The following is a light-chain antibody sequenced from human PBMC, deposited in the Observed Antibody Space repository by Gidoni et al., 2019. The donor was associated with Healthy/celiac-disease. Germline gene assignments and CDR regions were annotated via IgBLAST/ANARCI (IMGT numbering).Light chain of an antibody. CDR3: QQSYSTPQIT. J-gene: IGKJ5*01. CDR2: AAS. Sequence: DIQMTQSPSSLSASVGDRVTITCRASQSISSYLNWYQQKPGKALKLLIYAASSLQSGVPSRFSGSGSGTDFTLTISSLQPEDFATYYCQQSYSTPQITVGQXTRLEIK. V-gene: IGKV1-39*01. CDR1: QSISSY.